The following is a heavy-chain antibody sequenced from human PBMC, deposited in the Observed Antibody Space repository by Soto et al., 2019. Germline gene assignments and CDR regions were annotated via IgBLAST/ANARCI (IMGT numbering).Heavy chain of an antibody. Sequence: RASVKVSCKASGYTFTSYGISWVRQAPGQGLEWMGWISAYNGNTNYAQKLQGRVTMTTDTSTSTAYMELRSLRSDDTAVYYCARGLYSSSWSDFDYWGQGTLVTVSS. CDR2: ISAYNGNT. V-gene: IGHV1-18*04. J-gene: IGHJ4*02. CDR1: GYTFTSYG. CDR3: ARGLYSSSWSDFDY. D-gene: IGHD6-13*01.